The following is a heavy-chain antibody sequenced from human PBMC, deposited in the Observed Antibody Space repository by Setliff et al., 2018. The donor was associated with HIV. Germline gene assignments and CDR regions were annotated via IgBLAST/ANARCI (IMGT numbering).Heavy chain of an antibody. D-gene: IGHD1-26*01. V-gene: IGHV3-48*01. J-gene: IGHJ6*02. CDR1: GFPFRAYI. CDR3: ARILGASYYYAMDV. CDR2: ISSSSSTI. Sequence: GGSLRLSCAASGFPFRAYIMNWVRQAPGKGLEWVSYISSSSSTIYYADSVKGRFTISRDNSKNTLYLQMNSLRVEDTAVYYCARILGASYYYAMDVWGQGTTVTVSS.